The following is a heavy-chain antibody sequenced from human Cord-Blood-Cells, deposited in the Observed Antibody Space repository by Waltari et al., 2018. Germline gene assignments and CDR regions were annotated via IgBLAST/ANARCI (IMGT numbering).Heavy chain of an antibody. CDR2: IYYSGSN. V-gene: IGHV4-59*08. D-gene: IGHD3-22*01. Sequence: QVQLQESGPGLVKPSETLSLTCTVSGGSIRSYYWSWIRQPPGKGLEWIGYIYYSGSNNYNPSLKSRVTISVDTSKNQFSLKLSSVTAADTAVYYCARRTYYYDSSGYYWFDPWGQGTLVTVSS. CDR3: ARRTYYYDSSGYYWFDP. J-gene: IGHJ5*02. CDR1: GGSIRSYY.